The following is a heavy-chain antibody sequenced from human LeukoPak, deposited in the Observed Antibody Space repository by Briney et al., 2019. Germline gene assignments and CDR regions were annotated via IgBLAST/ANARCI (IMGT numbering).Heavy chain of an antibody. V-gene: IGHV3-11*03. Sequence: PGGSLRPSCAASGFTFSDYYMSWIRQAPGKGLEWVSYISSSSSYTNYADSVKGRFTISRDNAKNSLYLQMNSLRAEDTAVYYCASIDYGDHNAFDIWGQGTMVTVSS. CDR1: GFTFSDYY. CDR3: ASIDYGDHNAFDI. D-gene: IGHD4-17*01. CDR2: ISSSSSYT. J-gene: IGHJ3*02.